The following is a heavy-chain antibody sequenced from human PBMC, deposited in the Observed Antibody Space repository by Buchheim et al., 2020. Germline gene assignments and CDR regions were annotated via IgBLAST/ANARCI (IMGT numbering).Heavy chain of an antibody. J-gene: IGHJ4*02. D-gene: IGHD5-24*01. Sequence: EVHLVESGGGLVQPGGSLRLLCAASGFTVSGYWMHWVRHVTGQGLVWVSRINSDGGTNYAESVKGRFTISRDNAKNMVYLQMNSLRAEDTAIYYCARGGYSTDGSSDYWGQGTL. CDR2: INSDGGT. V-gene: IGHV3-74*01. CDR3: ARGGYSTDGSSDY. CDR1: GFTVSGYW.